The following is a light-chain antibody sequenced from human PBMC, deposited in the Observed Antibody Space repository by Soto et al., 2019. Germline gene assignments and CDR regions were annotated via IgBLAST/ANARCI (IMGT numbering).Light chain of an antibody. CDR2: DAS. J-gene: IGKJ5*01. CDR3: QPLHGYPIT. CDR1: RIISSR. V-gene: IGKV1-5*01. Sequence: DIQMTQSPSTLSASVGDRVTITCRASRIISSRLAWYQQTRGKAPKFLVYDASNLESGVPSRLSGSRSGTEFHLTISSLQPDDFATYSCQPLHGYPITSRPGTRREIK.